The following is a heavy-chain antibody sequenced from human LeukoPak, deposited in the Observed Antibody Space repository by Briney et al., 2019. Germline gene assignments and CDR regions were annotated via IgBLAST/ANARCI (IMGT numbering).Heavy chain of an antibody. V-gene: IGHV3-20*04. CDR2: INWNGGST. Sequence: GGSLRLSCAASGFTFDDYGMSWVRQAPGKGLEWVSGINWNGGSTSYADSVKGRFTISRDNAKNTLYLQMNSLRAEDTAVYYRARVYSYGLSDYWGQGTLVTVSS. CDR1: GFTFDDYG. D-gene: IGHD5-18*01. J-gene: IGHJ4*02. CDR3: ARVYSYGLSDY.